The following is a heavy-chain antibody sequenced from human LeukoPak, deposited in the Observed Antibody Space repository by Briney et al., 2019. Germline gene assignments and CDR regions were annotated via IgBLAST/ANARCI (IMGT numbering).Heavy chain of an antibody. V-gene: IGHV3-23*01. Sequence: PGGSLRLSCAASGFTFNSYAMSWVRQAPGKGLEWVSAISGSTGGTYYADSVKGRFTISRDNSKNTLYLQMNSLRAEDTAVYYCAKNYEFWSQLDIRGQGTIVTISS. J-gene: IGHJ3*02. CDR3: AKNYEFWSQLDI. D-gene: IGHD3-3*01. CDR2: ISGSTGGT. CDR1: GFTFNSYA.